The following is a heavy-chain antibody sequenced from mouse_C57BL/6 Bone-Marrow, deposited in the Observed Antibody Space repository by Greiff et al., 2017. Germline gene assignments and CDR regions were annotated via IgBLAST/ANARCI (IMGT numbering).Heavy chain of an antibody. V-gene: IGHV1-81*01. J-gene: IGHJ4*01. CDR3: ARDAYYSNYGAMDY. CDR1: GYTFTSYG. Sequence: VQLQQSGAELARPGASVKLSCKASGYTFTSYGISWVKQRTGQGLEWIGEIYPRSGHTYYNEKLKGKATLTADKSSSTAYMELRRLTSEDSAVDFCARDAYYSNYGAMDYWGQGTSVTVSS. D-gene: IGHD2-5*01. CDR2: IYPRSGHT.